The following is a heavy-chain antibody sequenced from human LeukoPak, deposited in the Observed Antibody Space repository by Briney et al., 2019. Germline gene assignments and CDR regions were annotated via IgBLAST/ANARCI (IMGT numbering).Heavy chain of an antibody. Sequence: GGSLRLSCAASGFTFSSYAMHWVRQAPGKGLEWVAVIPYDGRNKYYADSVKGRFTISRDNTRNTLYLQMNSLRVEDTAVYYCAASLPNIVVVPAAKGPFGSWGQGTLVTVSS. CDR3: AASLPNIVVVPAAKGPFGS. J-gene: IGHJ5*02. CDR1: GFTFSSYA. D-gene: IGHD2-2*01. V-gene: IGHV3-30*04. CDR2: IPYDGRNK.